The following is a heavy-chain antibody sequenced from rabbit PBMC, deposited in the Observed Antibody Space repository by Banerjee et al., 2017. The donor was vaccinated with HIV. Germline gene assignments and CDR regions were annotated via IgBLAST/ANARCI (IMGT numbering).Heavy chain of an antibody. CDR1: GFSFSGSYY. CDR3: ARVNATNGGVYYYYGMDL. J-gene: IGHJ6*01. D-gene: IGHD6-1*01. V-gene: IGHV1S43*01. Sequence: QSLEESGGGLVQPEGSLTLTCTASGFSFSGSYYMCWVRQAPGKGLELIACIYTSSGSTWYASWVNGRFTISRSTSLNTVDLQMTSLTAADAATYFCARVNATNGGVYYYYGMDLWGPGTLVTVS. CDR2: IYTSSGST.